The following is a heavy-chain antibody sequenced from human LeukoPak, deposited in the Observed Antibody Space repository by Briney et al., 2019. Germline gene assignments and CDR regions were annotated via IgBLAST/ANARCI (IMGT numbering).Heavy chain of an antibody. D-gene: IGHD3-10*01. J-gene: IGHJ4*02. CDR3: AKDRPASHGSGSFGDY. Sequence: QTGGSLRLSCAASGFTFSSYAMSWVRQAPGEGLEWVSAISGSGTGTYYADSVKGRFTISRDNAKNTVYLQMNSLRAEDTAVYYCAKDRPASHGSGSFGDYWGQGTLVAVST. V-gene: IGHV3-23*01. CDR1: GFTFSSYA. CDR2: ISGSGTGT.